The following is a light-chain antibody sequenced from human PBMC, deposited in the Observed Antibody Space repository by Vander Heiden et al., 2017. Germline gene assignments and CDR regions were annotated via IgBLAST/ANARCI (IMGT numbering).Light chain of an antibody. CDR3: SSYAGNDNLI. Sequence: QSALTQPPSASGSPGQSVTIPFTGTSGDIGAYTSVSWYQQKPGKALKLLIFTVTKRPSGVPDRFSGSKSGNTASLTVSGLQAEDEADYYCSSYAGNDNLIFGGGTKLTVL. CDR1: SGDIGAYTS. J-gene: IGLJ2*01. CDR2: TVT. V-gene: IGLV2-8*01.